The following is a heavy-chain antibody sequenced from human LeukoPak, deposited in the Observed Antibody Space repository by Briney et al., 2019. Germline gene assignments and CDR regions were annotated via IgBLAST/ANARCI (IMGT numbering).Heavy chain of an antibody. CDR2: IGPSGGDI. CDR3: AKYCGGDCFRNFDS. Sequence: HPGGSLRLSCAASGFTFSSYAMTWVRQAPGRRLEWVSVIGPSGGDIIYADSVKGRFTISRDNSANTLYLQMNSLRAEDTAVYYCAKYCGGDCFRNFDSWGQGTLVTVSS. J-gene: IGHJ4*02. CDR1: GFTFSSYA. D-gene: IGHD2-21*02. V-gene: IGHV3-23*01.